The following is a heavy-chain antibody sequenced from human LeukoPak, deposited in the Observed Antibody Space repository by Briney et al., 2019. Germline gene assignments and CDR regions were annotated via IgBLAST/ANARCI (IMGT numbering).Heavy chain of an antibody. Sequence: GSLRLSCAASGFTFRSYEMNWVRQAPGKGPEWVGSIYYSGKTYYNSSLRSRVTISLDTSKKQFSLNLFYVTAADTAMYYCTRANGYGLIDYWGQGTLVTVSS. J-gene: IGHJ4*02. D-gene: IGHD3-10*01. CDR3: TRANGYGLIDY. CDR2: IYYSGKT. CDR1: GFTFRSYE. V-gene: IGHV4-39*07.